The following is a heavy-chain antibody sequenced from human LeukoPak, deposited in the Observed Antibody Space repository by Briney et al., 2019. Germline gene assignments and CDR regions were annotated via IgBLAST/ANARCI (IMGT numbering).Heavy chain of an antibody. Sequence: PGGSLRLSCAASGFTFSSYGMHWVRQAPGKGLEWVAVISYDGSNKYYADSVKGRFTISRDNSKNTLYLQMSSLRAEDTAVYYCAKPPWDYYDSSGYYFDYWGQGTLVTVSS. CDR1: GFTFSSYG. D-gene: IGHD3-22*01. V-gene: IGHV3-30*18. J-gene: IGHJ4*02. CDR2: ISYDGSNK. CDR3: AKPPWDYYDSSGYYFDY.